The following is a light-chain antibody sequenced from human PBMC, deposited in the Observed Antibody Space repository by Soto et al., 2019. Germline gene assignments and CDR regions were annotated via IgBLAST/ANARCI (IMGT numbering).Light chain of an antibody. J-gene: IGLJ2*01. CDR1: TSNIGAGFD. Sequence: QPVLTQPPSVSGAPGQRLTISCSGSTSNIGAGFDVHWYQQFPGAAPILLIYSDTSRPSGVPSRFSASKSGTSASLTITGLRTEDEADYYCQSYDTGVSGSIFGGGTKLTVL. CDR3: QSYDTGVSGSI. V-gene: IGLV1-40*01. CDR2: SDT.